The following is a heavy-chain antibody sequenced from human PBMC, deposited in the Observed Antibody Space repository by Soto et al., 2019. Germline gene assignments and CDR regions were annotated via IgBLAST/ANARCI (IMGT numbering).Heavy chain of an antibody. J-gene: IGHJ6*02. Sequence: GGSLRLSCDASGFTFSKYGMHWVRQAPGQGLEWVALIWYDGNTKYYADSVKGRFTISRDNSGNAVYLQMNSLRAGDTAVYFCAREGGVSTIYGLDVWGQGTTVTVSS. CDR3: AREGGVSTIYGLDV. CDR1: GFTFSKYG. D-gene: IGHD2-8*01. V-gene: IGHV3-33*01. CDR2: IWYDGNTK.